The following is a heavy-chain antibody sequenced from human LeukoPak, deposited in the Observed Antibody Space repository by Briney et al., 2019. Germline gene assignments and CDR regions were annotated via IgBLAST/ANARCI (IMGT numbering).Heavy chain of an antibody. CDR1: GFTFDDYA. CDR3: AKDIYHYYDSSGYYDY. J-gene: IGHJ4*02. D-gene: IGHD3-22*01. V-gene: IGHV3-9*03. CDR2: ISWNSGSI. Sequence: GRSLRLSCAASGFTFDDYAMHWVRQAPGKGLEGVSGISWNSGSIDYADSVKGRFTISRDNAKNSLYLQMNSLRAEDMALYYCAKDIYHYYDSSGYYDYWGQGTLVTVSS.